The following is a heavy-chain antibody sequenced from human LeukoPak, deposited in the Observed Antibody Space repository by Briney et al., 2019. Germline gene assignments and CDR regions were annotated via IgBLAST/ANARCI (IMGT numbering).Heavy chain of an antibody. Sequence: GGSLRLSCAASGFTFSSFAMHWVRQAPGKGLEWVAIISYGGSKKYYADSVKGRFTISRDNSKNTLFLQMDSLRGEDTAVYYCAREQYNSLYFDYWGQGTLVTVSS. V-gene: IGHV3-30*04. CDR3: AREQYNSLYFDY. D-gene: IGHD1-14*01. CDR1: GFTFSSFA. CDR2: ISYGGSKK. J-gene: IGHJ4*02.